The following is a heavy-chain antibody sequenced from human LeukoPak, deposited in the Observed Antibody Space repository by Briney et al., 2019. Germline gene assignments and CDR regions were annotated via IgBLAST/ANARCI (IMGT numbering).Heavy chain of an antibody. CDR3: ARRSEFDNTHYHYFDY. D-gene: IGHD2-15*01. CDR1: GGSISSSSYY. J-gene: IGHJ4*02. CDR2: IYYSGST. V-gene: IGHV4-39*01. Sequence: SETLSLTCTVSGGSISSSSYYWGWIRQPPGKGLEWIGTIYYSGSTYFNPSLKSRVTISVDTSKKQFSLKLSSVTAADTAVYYCARRSEFDNTHYHYFDYWGQGALVTVSS.